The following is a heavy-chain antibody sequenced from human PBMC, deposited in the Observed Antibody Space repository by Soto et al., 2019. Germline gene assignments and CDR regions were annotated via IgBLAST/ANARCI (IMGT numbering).Heavy chain of an antibody. Sequence: PSETLSLTCTVSGGSISSSSYYWGWIRQPPGKGLEWIGSIYYSGSTYYNPSLKSRVTISVDTSKNHFSLKLSSVTAADTAVYYCARDGYTLTPNYYYGMDVWGQGTTVTVSS. V-gene: IGHV4-39*07. CDR2: IYYSGST. J-gene: IGHJ6*02. CDR1: GGSISSSSYY. D-gene: IGHD4-4*01. CDR3: ARDGYTLTPNYYYGMDV.